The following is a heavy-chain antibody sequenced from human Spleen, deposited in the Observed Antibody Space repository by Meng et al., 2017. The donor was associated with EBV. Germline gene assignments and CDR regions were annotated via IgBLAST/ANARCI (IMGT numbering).Heavy chain of an antibody. CDR2: MNPNNGYA. J-gene: IGHJ4*02. CDR3: ARGGESGYSYGSSDFDY. V-gene: IGHV1-8*01. CDR1: GYTFTTHN. D-gene: IGHD5-18*01. Sequence: LGQSGAEMKKPGASGKVSCKASGYTFTTHNINWVRQATGQGLDWMGWMNPNNGYAGFAQKFQGRVTMTRDTSINTAYMEVSGLRSDDTAVYYCARGGESGYSYGSSDFDYWGQGTLVTVSS.